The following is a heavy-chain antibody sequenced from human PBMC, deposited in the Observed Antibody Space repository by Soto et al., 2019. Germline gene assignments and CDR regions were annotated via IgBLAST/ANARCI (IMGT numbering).Heavy chain of an antibody. D-gene: IGHD3-22*01. V-gene: IGHV3-64D*06. CDR1: GFTFSSYA. Sequence: PGGSLRLSCSASGFTFSSYAMHWVRQAPGKGLEYVSAISSNGGSTYYADSVKGRFTISRDNSKNTLYLQMSSLRAEDTAVYYCARGDYHDTSGPFSDAFDVWGQGTMVTVSS. J-gene: IGHJ3*01. CDR2: ISSNGGST. CDR3: ARGDYHDTSGPFSDAFDV.